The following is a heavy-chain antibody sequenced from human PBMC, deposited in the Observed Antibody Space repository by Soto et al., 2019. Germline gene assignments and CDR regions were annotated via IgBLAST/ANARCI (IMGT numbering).Heavy chain of an antibody. Sequence: QVHLVQSGPEVKRPGSSVKVSCKASGDTFGRNAIHWVRQAPGQGLEWMGGIIPMFPTTNYAQKFKGRLTIDAEKSTGTAYMEMPSLRSEETAVYYCTKDGDSADYGYWGQGSLVTVSS. J-gene: IGHJ4*02. CDR2: IIPMFPTT. V-gene: IGHV1-69*06. CDR1: GDTFGRNA. CDR3: TKDGDSADYGY. D-gene: IGHD2-21*01.